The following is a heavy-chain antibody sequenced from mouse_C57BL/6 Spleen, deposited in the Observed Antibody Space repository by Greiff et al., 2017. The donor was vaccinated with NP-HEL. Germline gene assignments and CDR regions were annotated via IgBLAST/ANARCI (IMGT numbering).Heavy chain of an antibody. V-gene: IGHV1-22*01. J-gene: IGHJ4*01. CDR3: AIKERDLIWSSMDY. CDR2: INPNNGGT. Sequence: VQLQQSGPELVKPGASVKLSCKASGYTFTDYNMHWVKQSHGKSLEWIGYINPNNGGTSYNQKFTGKATLTVNKPSSTAYMVLRSLTSDDSAVYDCAIKERDLIWSSMDYWGQGTSVTVSS. CDR1: GYTFTDYN. D-gene: IGHD2-1*01.